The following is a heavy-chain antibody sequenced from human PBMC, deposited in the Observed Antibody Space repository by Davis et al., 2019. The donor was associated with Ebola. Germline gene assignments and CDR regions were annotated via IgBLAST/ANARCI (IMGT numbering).Heavy chain of an antibody. V-gene: IGHV3-74*01. CDR2: VTSDGLTK. Sequence: HTGGSLRLSCAASGFTFSNYWMHWVRQPPGKGLEWVSHVTSDGLTKSYAASVEGRFTRSRDNAKSSVYLQMNSLGAEDTAVYYCARAGDSSSWYYSWGQGTLVTVSS. CDR1: GFTFSNYW. D-gene: IGHD6-19*01. J-gene: IGHJ5*02. CDR3: ARAGDSSSWYYS.